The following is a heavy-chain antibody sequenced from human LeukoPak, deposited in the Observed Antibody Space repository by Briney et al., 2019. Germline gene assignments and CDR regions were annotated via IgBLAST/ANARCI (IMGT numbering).Heavy chain of an antibody. J-gene: IGHJ3*02. CDR1: GGSISSYY. Sequence: SETLSLTCTVSGGSISSYYWSWIRQPPGKGLEWIGSIYYSGSTYYNPSLKSRVTISVDTSKNQFSLKLSSVTAADTAVYYCARGFILLWFGEPNRGALDIWGQGTMVTVSS. CDR3: ARGFILLWFGEPNRGALDI. CDR2: IYYSGST. D-gene: IGHD3-10*01. V-gene: IGHV4-39*07.